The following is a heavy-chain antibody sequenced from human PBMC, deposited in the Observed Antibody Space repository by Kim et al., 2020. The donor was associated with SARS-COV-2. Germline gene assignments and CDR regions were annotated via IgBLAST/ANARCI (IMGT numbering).Heavy chain of an antibody. CDR2: INSGGAT. V-gene: IGHV3-23*01. Sequence: GESLKISCAAAGFTFSSYAMSWVRQPPGKGLEWVSAINSGGATYLADSLKGRFTISRDNSKNTLYLEMNSLRAEDTSVYYCVKGLNMLATAGDYWGQGTLVTVSS. D-gene: IGHD2-8*01. CDR1: GFTFSSYA. CDR3: VKGLNMLATAGDY. J-gene: IGHJ4*02.